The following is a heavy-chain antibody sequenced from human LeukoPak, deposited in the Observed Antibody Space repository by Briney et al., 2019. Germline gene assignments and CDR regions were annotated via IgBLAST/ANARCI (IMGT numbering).Heavy chain of an antibody. J-gene: IGHJ4*02. CDR2: IYTSGST. V-gene: IGHV4-4*07. CDR3: AREMQYQLLPDY. CDR1: GGSISSYY. Sequence: SETLSLTCTVSGGSISSYYWSWIRQPAGKGLEWIGRIYTSGSTNYNPSLKSRVTMSVDTSKNQFSLKLSSVSAADTAVYYCAREMQYQLLPDYWGQGTLVTVSS. D-gene: IGHD2-2*01.